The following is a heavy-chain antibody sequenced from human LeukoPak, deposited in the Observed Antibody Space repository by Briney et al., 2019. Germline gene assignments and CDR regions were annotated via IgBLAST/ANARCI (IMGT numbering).Heavy chain of an antibody. CDR2: ISSGGTYV. D-gene: IGHD5-12*01. J-gene: IGHJ4*02. CDR1: GFTFKTYS. CDR3: ARDPGYSNSPYYLDY. Sequence: GGSLRLSCVVSGFTFKTYSMNWVRQAPGKGLEWVSSISSGGTYVDYADSVKGRFTISRDNAKNSLYLQMNSLRAEDTAVFYCARDPGYSNSPYYLDYWGQGTLVTVSS. V-gene: IGHV3-21*01.